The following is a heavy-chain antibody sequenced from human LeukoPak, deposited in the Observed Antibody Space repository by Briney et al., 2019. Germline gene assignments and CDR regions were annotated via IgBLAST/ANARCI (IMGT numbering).Heavy chain of an antibody. J-gene: IGHJ6*03. CDR2: IYYSGST. Sequence: SETLSLTCTVSGGSISSSSYYWGWIRQPPGKGLEWIGSIYYSGSTYYNPSLKSRVTISVDTSKNQFSLKLSSVTAADTAVYYCARGLVRGVITVYYYYMDVWGKGTTVTISS. CDR3: ARGLVRGVITVYYYYMDV. D-gene: IGHD3-10*01. CDR1: GGSISSSSYY. V-gene: IGHV4-39*07.